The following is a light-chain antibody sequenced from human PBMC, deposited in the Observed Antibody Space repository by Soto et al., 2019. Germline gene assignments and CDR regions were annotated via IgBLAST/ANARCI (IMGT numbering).Light chain of an antibody. CDR3: QQFGGSPPIS. J-gene: IGKJ5*01. Sequence: VLTQSPGTLSLSPGERATLSCRAIQSISSNSLAWYQQKPGQAPRLFIYGASSRATGIPDRFIGSGSGTDFTLTISRLEPEDFAVYYCQQFGGSPPISFGQGTRLEIK. CDR2: GAS. CDR1: QSISSNS. V-gene: IGKV3-20*01.